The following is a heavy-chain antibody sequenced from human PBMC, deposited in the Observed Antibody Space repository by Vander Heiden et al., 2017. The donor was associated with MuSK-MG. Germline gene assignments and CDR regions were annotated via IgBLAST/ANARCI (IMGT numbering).Heavy chain of an antibody. CDR2: ISDSGGST. V-gene: IGHV3-23*01. CDR1: GFTFRRYP. Sequence: EVQLLESGGGLVQPGGSLRLSCAAPGFTFRRYPMSWVRQAPGKGLEGVSGISDSGGSTNYADSVKGRFTISRDNSKNTVYLQMNSLTAEDTAEYYCAKDQYSSGWFPYYFDYWGQGTLVTVSS. D-gene: IGHD6-19*01. J-gene: IGHJ4*02. CDR3: AKDQYSSGWFPYYFDY.